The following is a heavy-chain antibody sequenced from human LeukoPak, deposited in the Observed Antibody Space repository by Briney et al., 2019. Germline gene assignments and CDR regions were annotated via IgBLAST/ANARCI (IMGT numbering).Heavy chain of an antibody. V-gene: IGHV3-30*18. J-gene: IGHJ4*02. Sequence: GRSLRLPCAASGFTFSSYGMHWVRQAPGKGLEWVAVISYDGSNKYYADSVKGRFTISRDNSKNTLYLQMNSLRAEDTAVYYCAKLVVVAARFDYWGQGTLVTVSS. CDR3: AKLVVVAARFDY. CDR1: GFTFSSYG. CDR2: ISYDGSNK. D-gene: IGHD2-15*01.